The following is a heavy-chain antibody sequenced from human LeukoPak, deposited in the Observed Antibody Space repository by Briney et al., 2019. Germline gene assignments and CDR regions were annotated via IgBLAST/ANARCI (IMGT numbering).Heavy chain of an antibody. CDR3: ASGNIAAGGDY. CDR2: IYHSGST. Sequence: PSETLSLTCTVSGGSISSGGYYWSCIRQPPGKGLEWIGYIYHSGSTYYNPSLKSRVTISGDRSKNQFSLKLSSVTAADTAVYYCASGNIAAGGDYWGQRTLVTVSS. D-gene: IGHD6-13*01. V-gene: IGHV4-30-2*01. CDR1: GGSISSGGYY. J-gene: IGHJ4*02.